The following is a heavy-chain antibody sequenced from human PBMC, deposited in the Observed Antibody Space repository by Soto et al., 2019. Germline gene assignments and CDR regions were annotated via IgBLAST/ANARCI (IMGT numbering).Heavy chain of an antibody. CDR2: IYYSGST. Sequence: PSETLSLTCTVSGGSISSGDYYWSWIRQPPGKGLEWIGYIYYSGSTYYNPSLKSRVTISVDTSKNQFSLKLSSVTAADTAVYYCAIPGDQLLYRGWFDPWGQGTLVTVSS. CDR1: GGSISSGDYY. CDR3: AIPGDQLLYRGWFDP. V-gene: IGHV4-30-4*01. D-gene: IGHD2-2*02. J-gene: IGHJ5*02.